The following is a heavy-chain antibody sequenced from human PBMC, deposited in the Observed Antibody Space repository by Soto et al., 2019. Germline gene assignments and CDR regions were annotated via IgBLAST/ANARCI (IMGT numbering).Heavy chain of an antibody. CDR3: ARLSPYSGSYSIDY. J-gene: IGHJ4*02. CDR2: IYYSGST. D-gene: IGHD1-26*01. Sequence: SETLSLTCTFSGGSISSYYWSWIRQPPGKGLEWIGYIYYSGSTNYNPSLKSRVTISVDTSKNQFSLKLSPVTAADTAVYYCARLSPYSGSYSIDYWGQGTLVTVSS. V-gene: IGHV4-59*08. CDR1: GGSISSYY.